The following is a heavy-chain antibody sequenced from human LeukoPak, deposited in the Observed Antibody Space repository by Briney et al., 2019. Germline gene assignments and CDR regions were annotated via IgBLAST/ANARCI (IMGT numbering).Heavy chain of an antibody. V-gene: IGHV4-59*01. J-gene: IGHJ6*02. CDR1: GGSIGGYY. CDR2: IYNSGIS. CDR3: ARGVRQSHGDYVRRDAMDV. Sequence: PSETLSLTCTVSGGSIGGYYWSWVRQPPGKGLEWIGYIYNSGISSYNPSLKSRVTMSVDASKNQFSLKLSSVTAADTAVYYCARGVRQSHGDYVRRDAMDVWGQGTTVIVSS. D-gene: IGHD4-17*01.